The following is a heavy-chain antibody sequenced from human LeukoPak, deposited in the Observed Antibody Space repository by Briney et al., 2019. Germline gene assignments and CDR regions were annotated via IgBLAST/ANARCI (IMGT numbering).Heavy chain of an antibody. V-gene: IGHV4-39*01. J-gene: IGHJ4*02. D-gene: IGHD6-6*01. CDR1: GGSISSSSYY. CDR2: IYYSGST. CDR3: ARFGQLVPFDY. Sequence: LETLSLTCTVSGGSISSSSYYWGWIRQPPGKGLEWIGSIYYSGSTYYNPSLKSRVTISVDTSKNQFSLKLSSVTAADTAVYYCARFGQLVPFDYWGQGTLVTVSS.